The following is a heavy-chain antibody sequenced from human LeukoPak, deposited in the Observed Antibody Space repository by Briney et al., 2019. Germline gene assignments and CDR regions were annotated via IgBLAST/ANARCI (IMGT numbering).Heavy chain of an antibody. V-gene: IGHV1-18*01. J-gene: IGHJ6*03. D-gene: IGHD6-19*01. CDR1: GYTFTVYG. CDR2: ISAYNGNT. Sequence: ASVKVSCKASGYTFTVYGISWVRQAPGQGLEWMGWISAYNGNTNYAQKVQGRVTMTTDTSTSTAYMELRSLTSDDTAMYYCARSDSSGRYGGYFYYYMDVWGKGTTVTVSS. CDR3: ARSDSSGRYGGYFYYYMDV.